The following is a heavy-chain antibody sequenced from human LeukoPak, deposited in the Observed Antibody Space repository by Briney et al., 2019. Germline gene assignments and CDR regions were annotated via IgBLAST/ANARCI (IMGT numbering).Heavy chain of an antibody. V-gene: IGHV3-74*01. D-gene: IGHD3-16*01. J-gene: IGHJ5*02. CDR3: ATPTYP. Sequence: GSLRLSCAASGFTFSSYWMHWVRQAPGKGLVWVARINTDGSITGYTDSVKGRFAISRDNAKNTLYLQMNSLRAEDTAVYYCATPTYPWGQGTLVTVSS. CDR1: GFTFSSYW. CDR2: INTDGSIT.